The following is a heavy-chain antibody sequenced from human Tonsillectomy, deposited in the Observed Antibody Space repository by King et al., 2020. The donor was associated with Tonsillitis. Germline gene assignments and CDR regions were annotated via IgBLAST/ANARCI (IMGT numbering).Heavy chain of an antibody. V-gene: IGHV3-33*05. J-gene: IGHJ4*02. Sequence: VQLVESGGGVVQPGRSLRLSCATSGFTFTNHGMHWVRQAPGKGLEWVAALSSAGTNEYYADSVKGRFTNSRDTSKNTLYLQMHSLRAEDTAVYYCARLEYWGRGTLVTVSS. CDR1: GFTFTNHG. CDR3: ARLEY. CDR2: LSSAGTNE.